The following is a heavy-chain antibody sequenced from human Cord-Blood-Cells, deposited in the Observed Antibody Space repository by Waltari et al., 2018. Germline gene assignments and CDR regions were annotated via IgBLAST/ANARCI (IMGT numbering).Heavy chain of an antibody. J-gene: IGHJ4*02. V-gene: IGHV3-30*18. Sequence: QVQLVESGGGVVQPGRSLRLSCAASGFTSRRYGIHWVRQAPGKGLEWVAVISYDGSNKYYADSVKGRFTISRDNSKNTLYLQMNSLRAEDTAVYYCAKDRSGYYYFDYWGQGTLVTVSS. CDR1: GFTSRRYG. D-gene: IGHD3-22*01. CDR2: ISYDGSNK. CDR3: AKDRSGYYYFDY.